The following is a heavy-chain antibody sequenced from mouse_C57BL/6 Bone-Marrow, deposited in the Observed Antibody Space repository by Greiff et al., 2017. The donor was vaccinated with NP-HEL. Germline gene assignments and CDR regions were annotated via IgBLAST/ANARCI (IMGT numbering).Heavy chain of an antibody. CDR3: ARRGGPAWFAY. CDR2: ISNGGGST. CDR1: GFTFSDYY. V-gene: IGHV5-12*01. Sequence: EVKVVESGGGLVQPGGSLKLSCAASGFTFSDYYMYWVRQTPEKRLEWVAYISNGGGSTYYPDTVKGRFTISRDNAKSTLYLQMSRLKSEDTAMYYCARRGGPAWFAYWGQGTLVTVSA. J-gene: IGHJ3*01.